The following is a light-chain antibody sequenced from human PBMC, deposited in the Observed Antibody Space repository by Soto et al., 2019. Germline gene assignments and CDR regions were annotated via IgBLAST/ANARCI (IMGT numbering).Light chain of an antibody. CDR1: QSISTW. CDR2: GAS. CDR3: QQYNNWPLT. Sequence: ASAGGRVTITFRASQSISTWLAWYQQKPGKAPKLLIYGASSLASGVPSRFSGSGSGTEFTLTISSLQSEDFAVYHCQQYNNWPLTFGGGTKGDIK. J-gene: IGKJ4*01. V-gene: IGKV1-5*01.